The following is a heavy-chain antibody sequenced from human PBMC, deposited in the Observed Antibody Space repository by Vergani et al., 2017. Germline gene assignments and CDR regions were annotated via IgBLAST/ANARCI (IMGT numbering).Heavy chain of an antibody. D-gene: IGHD6-19*01. CDR1: GYTFTKYP. Sequence: QVQLLQSGSELKKPGASVRISCEASGYTFTKYPLIWVRQAPGQGLEFMGWFNTNSGNPTYAPGFTGRFVFSLDTSVSTAYLQISGLKAEDSAVYYCARGRQWRLTEYLYGMDVWGQGTTVTVSS. J-gene: IGHJ6*02. CDR3: ARGRQWRLTEYLYGMDV. CDR2: FNTNSGNP. V-gene: IGHV7-4-1*02.